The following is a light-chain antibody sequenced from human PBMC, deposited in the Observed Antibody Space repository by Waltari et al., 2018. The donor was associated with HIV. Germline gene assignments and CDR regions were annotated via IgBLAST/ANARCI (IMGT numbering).Light chain of an antibody. Sequence: SYVLTQPPSASVAPGQTARMTCGGTNIGTKSGHWYQPKPGQAPVLVIYDDGDRPSGIPERFSGSHSGNTATLTISRVEAGDEADYYCQVWDSSSDHYVFGSGSKVTV. CDR2: DDG. CDR3: QVWDSSSDHYV. CDR1: NIGTKS. V-gene: IGLV3-21*02. J-gene: IGLJ1*01.